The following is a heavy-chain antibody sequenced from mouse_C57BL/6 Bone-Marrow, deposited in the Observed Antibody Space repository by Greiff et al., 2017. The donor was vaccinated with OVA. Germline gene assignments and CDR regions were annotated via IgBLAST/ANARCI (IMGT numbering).Heavy chain of an antibody. V-gene: IGHV3-6*01. CDR2: ISYDGSN. J-gene: IGHJ2*01. D-gene: IGHD4-1*01. Sequence: EVKLLESGPGLVKPSQSLSLTCSVTGYSITSGYYWNWIRQFPGNKLEWMGYISYDGSNNYNPSLKNRISITRDTSKNQFFLKLNSVTTEDTATYYCATKTGPYYFDYWGQGTTLTVSS. CDR1: GYSITSGYY. CDR3: ATKTGPYYFDY.